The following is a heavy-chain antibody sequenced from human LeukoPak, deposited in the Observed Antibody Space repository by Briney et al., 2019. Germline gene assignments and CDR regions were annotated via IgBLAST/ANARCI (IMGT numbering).Heavy chain of an antibody. J-gene: IGHJ4*02. CDR3: ARGIDEWLYLNY. V-gene: IGHV3-7*04. CDR2: MNRDGNEV. Sequence: GGSLRLSCAASGFPFAPFWMTWVRQAPGKGPEFVATMNRDGNEVAYGNSVRGRFTISRDNAKNSLYPQMYSLRAEDTAVYYCARGIDEWLYLNYWGQGALVTVSS. CDR1: GFPFAPFW. D-gene: IGHD3-3*01.